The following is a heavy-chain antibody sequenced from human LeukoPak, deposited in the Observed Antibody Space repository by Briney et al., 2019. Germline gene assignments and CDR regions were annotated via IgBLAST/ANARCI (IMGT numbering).Heavy chain of an antibody. CDR3: AGTKGGAGDY. V-gene: IGHV4-39*01. J-gene: IGHJ4*02. D-gene: IGHD3-16*01. CDR1: GGSISDSYY. CDR2: IYYSGGT. Sequence: PSETLSLTCTVSGGSISDSYYWAWIRQPPGKGLEWIGSIYYSGGTYYKPSLKSRVTLSVDTTKNQFSLRLSSVTAADTAVYYCAGTKGGAGDYWGQGILVTVSS.